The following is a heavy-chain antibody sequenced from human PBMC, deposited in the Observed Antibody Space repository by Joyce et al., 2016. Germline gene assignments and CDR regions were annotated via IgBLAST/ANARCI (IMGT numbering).Heavy chain of an antibody. Sequence: EVQLVESGGGLVQPGGSLRLSCVVSGSNFNKRWIHWVRQGPGKVLVWVSCIKDDGISTLYADYVKGRFTISRDDAKNTVYLQMNSLRDEETALYYCGGVFDYWGQGTLVTVSS. V-gene: IGHV3-74*03. D-gene: IGHD6-25*01. CDR1: GSNFNKRW. J-gene: IGHJ4*02. CDR2: IKDDGIST. CDR3: GGVFDY.